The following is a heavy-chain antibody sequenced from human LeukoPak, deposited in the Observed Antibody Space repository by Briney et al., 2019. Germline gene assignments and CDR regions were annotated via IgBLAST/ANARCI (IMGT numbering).Heavy chain of an antibody. D-gene: IGHD6-13*01. J-gene: IGHJ4*02. Sequence: PSETLSLTCTVSGGSISSYYWSWIRQPPGKGLEWIGYIYYSGSTNYNPSLKSRVTISVDTSKNQFSLKLSSVTAADTAVYYCAKGSSSTSGPRYYFDYWGQGTLVTVSS. V-gene: IGHV4-59*01. CDR2: IYYSGST. CDR3: AKGSSSTSGPRYYFDY. CDR1: GGSISSYY.